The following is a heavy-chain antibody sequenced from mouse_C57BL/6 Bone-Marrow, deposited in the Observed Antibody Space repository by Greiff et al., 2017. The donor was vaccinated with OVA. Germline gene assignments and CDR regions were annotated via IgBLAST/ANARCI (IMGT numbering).Heavy chain of an antibody. CDR2: INSDGGST. V-gene: IGHV5-2*01. Sequence: EVQVVESGGGLVQPGESLKLSCESNEYEFPTHDMSWVRKTPEKRLELVAAINSDGGSTYYPDTMERRFIISRDNTKKTLYLQMSSLRSEDTALYYCARRGDGSSHWYFDVWGTGTTVTVSS. J-gene: IGHJ1*03. CDR1: EYEFPTHD. CDR3: ARRGDGSSHWYFDV. D-gene: IGHD1-1*01.